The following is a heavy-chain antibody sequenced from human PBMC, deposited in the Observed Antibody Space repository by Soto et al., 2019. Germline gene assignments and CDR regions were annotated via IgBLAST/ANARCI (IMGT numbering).Heavy chain of an antibody. Sequence: PGGSLRLSCAASGFTFSSYGMHWVRQAPGKGLEWVAVISYDGSNKYYADSVKGRFTISRDNSKNTLYLQMNSLRAEDTAVYYCAKDSMQMVTVRYYYYGMDVWGQGTTVTVSS. CDR1: GFTFSSYG. V-gene: IGHV3-30*18. CDR3: AKDSMQMVTVRYYYYGMDV. CDR2: ISYDGSNK. D-gene: IGHD5-18*01. J-gene: IGHJ6*02.